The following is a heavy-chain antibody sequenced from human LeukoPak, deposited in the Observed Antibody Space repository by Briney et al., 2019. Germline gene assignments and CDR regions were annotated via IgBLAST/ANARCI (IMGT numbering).Heavy chain of an antibody. D-gene: IGHD3-3*01. CDR3: ARGPPTSSRYYPRSDL. V-gene: IGHV3-11*05. J-gene: IGHJ5*02. Sequence: GGSLRLSCAASGFTFSDYYMSWIRQAPGKGLEWVSYISSSSSYTNYADSVKGRFTISRDNAKDSLYLQMNSLRAEDTAFYYCARGPPTSSRYYPRSDLWGQGTLVTVSS. CDR1: GFTFSDYY. CDR2: ISSSSSYT.